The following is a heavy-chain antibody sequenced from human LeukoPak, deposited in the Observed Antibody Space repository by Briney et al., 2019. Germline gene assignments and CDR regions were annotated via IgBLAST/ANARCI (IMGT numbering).Heavy chain of an antibody. CDR1: GFRFTSFG. V-gene: IGHV1-18*04. D-gene: IGHD3-10*01. CDR2: ISNYFGVT. J-gene: IGHJ5*02. CDR3: GVTHYAQKFEDRVTMTVDTSTTTAYMELRSLRYDDTAVYYCARDSDYSGNGNGDWFDP. Sequence: GASVKVSCKASGFRFTSFGVSWVRQTPGQGLEGMGWISNYFGVTHYPEKFEDRVTMTLDTSTTPPYLEVSSLRYDDTAGYYFGVTHYAQKFEDRVTMTVDTSTTTAYMELRSLRYDDTAVYYCARDSDYSGNGNGDWFDPWGQGTVVTVSS.